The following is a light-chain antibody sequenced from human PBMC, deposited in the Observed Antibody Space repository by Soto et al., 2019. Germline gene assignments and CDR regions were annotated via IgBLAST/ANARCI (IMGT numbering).Light chain of an antibody. CDR2: SND. J-gene: IGLJ2*01. V-gene: IGLV1-47*02. CDR3: ATWDDSLSGVV. CDR1: SSNIETNY. Sequence: QSVLTQTPSASGTPGQRVAISCSGSSSNIETNYVYWYQHLPGTAPKLLMFSNDERPSGVPDRFSGSKSGTSASLAISGLRSEDEADYYCATWDDSLSGVVFGGGTKLTVL.